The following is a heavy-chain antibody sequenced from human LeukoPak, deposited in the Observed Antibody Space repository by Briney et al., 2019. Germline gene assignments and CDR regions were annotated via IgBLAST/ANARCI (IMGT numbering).Heavy chain of an antibody. CDR3: AKDVDYYDSSGYIFDAFDI. Sequence: GGSLRLSCAASGFTFSSYAMSWVRQAPGKGLEWDSAISGSGGSTYYADSVKGRFTISRDNSKNTLYLQMNSLRAEDTAVYYCAKDVDYYDSSGYIFDAFDIWGQGTMVTVSS. CDR1: GFTFSSYA. V-gene: IGHV3-23*01. J-gene: IGHJ3*02. D-gene: IGHD3-22*01. CDR2: ISGSGGST.